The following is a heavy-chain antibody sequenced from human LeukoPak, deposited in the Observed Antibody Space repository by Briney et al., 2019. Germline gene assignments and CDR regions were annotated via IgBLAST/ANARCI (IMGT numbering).Heavy chain of an antibody. J-gene: IGHJ4*02. CDR2: IWNDGSNQ. Sequence: GGSLRLSCAASGFTFSIYGMHWVRQAPGKGLEWVAVIWNDGSNQYYADSVKGRFTISRDNSKNTLYLQLNSLRFEDTAVYYCVRGGCSSTSCYDGWGQGTLVTVSS. D-gene: IGHD2-2*01. CDR1: GFTFSIYG. CDR3: VRGGCSSTSCYDG. V-gene: IGHV3-33*01.